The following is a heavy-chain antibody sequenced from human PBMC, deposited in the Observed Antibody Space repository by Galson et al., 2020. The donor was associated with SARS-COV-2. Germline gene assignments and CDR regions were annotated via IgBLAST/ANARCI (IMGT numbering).Heavy chain of an antibody. V-gene: IGHV4-39*02. CDR3: ARDLRGGNLNDGVDI. D-gene: IGHD2-15*01. CDR1: GGSISSSSYY. CDR2: ISYGGYT. J-gene: IGHJ3*02. Sequence: SETLSLTCTVSGGSISSSSYYWGWIRQTPGKGLEWIGSISYGGYTYYNPSLKSRVTISVDTSKNQFSLKLSSVTAADTAVYYCARDLRGGNLNDGVDIGGKGGMVTVPS.